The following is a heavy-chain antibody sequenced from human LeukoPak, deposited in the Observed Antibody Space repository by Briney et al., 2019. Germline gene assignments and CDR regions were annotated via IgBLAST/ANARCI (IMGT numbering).Heavy chain of an antibody. J-gene: IGHJ4*02. D-gene: IGHD6-13*01. V-gene: IGHV3-48*03. Sequence: GGSLRLSCAASGFTFSSYEMNWVRQAPGKGLEWVSYISSSGSTIYYADSVKGRFTISRDNAKNSLYLQMNSLRAEDTAVYYCARGPSSSWYRGYYFDYWGQGTLVTVSS. CDR3: ARGPSSSWYRGYYFDY. CDR2: ISSSGSTI. CDR1: GFTFSSYE.